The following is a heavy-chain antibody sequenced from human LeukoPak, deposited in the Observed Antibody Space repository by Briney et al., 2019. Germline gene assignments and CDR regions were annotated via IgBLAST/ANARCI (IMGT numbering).Heavy chain of an antibody. CDR1: VFTFSDYY. D-gene: IGHD4-17*01. CDR2: ISSSGSTI. CDR3: ARDPGDYAAFHI. V-gene: IGHV3-11*04. Sequence: VGSLRLSCAASVFTFSDYYMSWIRQAPGKGLEWVSYISSSGSTIYYADSVKGRFTISRDNAKNSLYLQMNSLRAEDTAVYYCARDPGDYAAFHIWAQGTMVTVSS. J-gene: IGHJ3*02.